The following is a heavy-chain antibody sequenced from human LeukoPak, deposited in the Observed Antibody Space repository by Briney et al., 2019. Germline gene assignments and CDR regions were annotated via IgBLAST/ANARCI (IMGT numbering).Heavy chain of an antibody. CDR1: GFTFSSYG. CDR3: AKARGYSNYGYYFDY. CDR2: IRYDGSNK. D-gene: IGHD4-11*01. Sequence: GGSLRLSCAASGFTFSSYGMRWVRQAPGKGLEWVAFIRYDGSNKYYADSVKGRFTISRDNSKNTLYLQMNSLRAEDTAVYYCAKARGYSNYGYYFDYWGQGTLVTVSS. J-gene: IGHJ4*02. V-gene: IGHV3-30*02.